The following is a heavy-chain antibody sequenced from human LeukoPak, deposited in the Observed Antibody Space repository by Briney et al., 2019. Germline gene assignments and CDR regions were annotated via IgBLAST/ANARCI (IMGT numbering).Heavy chain of an antibody. CDR2: IYYSGST. V-gene: IGHV4-30-4*01. D-gene: IGHD2-21*02. CDR1: GGSISSGDYY. Sequence: SQTLSLTCTVSGGSISSGDYYWSWIRQPPGKGLEWIGYIYYSGSTYYNPSLKSRVTISVDTSKNQFSLKLSSVTAADTAVYYCARVRVVTRRSRVPHFDYWGQGTLVTVSS. CDR3: ARVRVVTRRSRVPHFDY. J-gene: IGHJ4*02.